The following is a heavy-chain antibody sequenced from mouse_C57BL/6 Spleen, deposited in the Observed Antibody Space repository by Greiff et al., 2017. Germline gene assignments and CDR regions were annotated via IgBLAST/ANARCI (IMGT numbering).Heavy chain of an antibody. Sequence: EVQGVESGGGLVQPGGSMKLSCVASGFTFSNYWMNWVRQSPEKGLEWVAQIRLKSDNYATHYAESVKGRFTISRDDSKSSVYLQMNNLRAEDTGIYYFTGGTTVVAEYYFDYWGQGTTLTVSS. J-gene: IGHJ2*01. CDR3: TGGTTVVAEYYFDY. CDR2: IRLKSDNYAT. D-gene: IGHD1-1*01. V-gene: IGHV6-3*01. CDR1: GFTFSNYW.